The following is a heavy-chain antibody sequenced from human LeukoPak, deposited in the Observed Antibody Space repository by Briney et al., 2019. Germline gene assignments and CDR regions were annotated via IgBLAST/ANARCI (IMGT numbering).Heavy chain of an antibody. CDR1: GFTFSSHA. CDR3: AKGSYYDSSGYYPY. V-gene: IGHV3-23*01. D-gene: IGHD3-22*01. J-gene: IGHJ4*02. Sequence: PGGSLRLSCAASGFTFSSHAMSWVRQAPGKGLEWVSAIIGSGGSTYYADSVKGRFTVSRDTSKNTLYLQMNSLRAEDTAVYYCAKGSYYDSSGYYPYWGQGTLVTVSS. CDR2: IIGSGGST.